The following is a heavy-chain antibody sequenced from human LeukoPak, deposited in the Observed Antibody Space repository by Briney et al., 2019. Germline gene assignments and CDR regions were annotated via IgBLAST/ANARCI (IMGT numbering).Heavy chain of an antibody. CDR1: GFTFSSYA. D-gene: IGHD3-22*01. Sequence: GGSLRLSCAASGFTFSSYAMSWVRQAPGKGLEWVSAISGSGGSTYYTDSVKGRFTISSDNSKNTLYLQMNSLRAEDTAVYYCARRSPLSIIVIIPFDYWGQGTLVTVSS. V-gene: IGHV3-23*01. J-gene: IGHJ4*02. CDR3: ARRSPLSIIVIIPFDY. CDR2: ISGSGGST.